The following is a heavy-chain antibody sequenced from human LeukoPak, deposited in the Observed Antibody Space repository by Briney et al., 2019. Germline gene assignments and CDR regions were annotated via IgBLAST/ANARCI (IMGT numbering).Heavy chain of an antibody. V-gene: IGHV1-69*13. J-gene: IGHJ6*02. CDR3: ARDMVLEGRYSYGFDYYYGMDA. CDR1: GYTFTTYP. Sequence: GASVKVSCKASGYTFTTYPINWVRQAPGQGLEWMGGIIPIFGTANYAQKFQGRVTITADESTSTAYMELSSLRSEDTAVYYCARDMVLEGRYSYGFDYYYGMDAWGQGTTVTVSS. CDR2: IIPIFGTA. D-gene: IGHD5-18*01.